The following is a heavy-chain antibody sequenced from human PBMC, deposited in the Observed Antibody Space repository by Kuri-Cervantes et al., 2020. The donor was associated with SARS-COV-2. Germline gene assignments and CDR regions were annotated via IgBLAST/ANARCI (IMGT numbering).Heavy chain of an antibody. D-gene: IGHD2-2*01. CDR2: IYWNDDK. CDR3: AHVYCSSTSCYSPDY. J-gene: IGHJ4*02. CDR1: GFSLSTRGVG. Sequence: SGPTLVKPTQTLTLTCTFSGFSLSTRGVGVDWIRQPPGKALEWLAVIYWNDDKRYSPSLKSRLTITKDTSKDQVVLTMTNMDPVDTATYYCAHVYCSSTSCYSPDYWGQGTLVTVSS. V-gene: IGHV2-5*01.